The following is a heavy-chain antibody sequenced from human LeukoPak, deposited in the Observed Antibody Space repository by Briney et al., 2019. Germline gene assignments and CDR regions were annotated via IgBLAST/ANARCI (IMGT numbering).Heavy chain of an antibody. V-gene: IGHV4-59*01. CDR1: GGSISSYY. CDR2: IYYSGST. D-gene: IGHD6-13*01. Sequence: SETLSLTCTVSGGSISSYYWSWIRQPPGKGLEWIGYIYYSGSTNYNPSLKSRVTISVDTSKNQFSLKLSSVTAADTAVYYCARDCSSSWFNWFDPWGQGTLVTVSS. J-gene: IGHJ5*02. CDR3: ARDCSSSWFNWFDP.